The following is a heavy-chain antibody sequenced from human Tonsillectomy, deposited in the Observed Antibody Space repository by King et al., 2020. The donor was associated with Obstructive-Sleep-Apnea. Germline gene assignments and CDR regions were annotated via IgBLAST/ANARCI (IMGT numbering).Heavy chain of an antibody. CDR2: VYSSGST. Sequence: VQLQESGPGLVKPSETLSLTCTVSGGSISYYYWSWIRQPPGRGLEWIGYVYSSGSTYYNPTLKSRVTISVDTSKNHFSLKLSSVTAADTAVSYCARYYRYGSGGNSYYFDYWGQGTLGIVSS. V-gene: IGHV4-59*01. D-gene: IGHD3-10*01. CDR3: ARYYRYGSGGNSYYFDY. CDR1: GGSISYYY. J-gene: IGHJ4*02.